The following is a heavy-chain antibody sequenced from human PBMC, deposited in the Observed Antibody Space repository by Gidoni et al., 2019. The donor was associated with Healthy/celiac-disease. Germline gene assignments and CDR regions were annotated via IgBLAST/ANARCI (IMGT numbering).Heavy chain of an antibody. J-gene: IGHJ5*02. CDR2: IYYSGRY. CDR3: ARHGGIAAAGTDNWFDH. Sequence: WGRFGQCKGQGLVWIGSIYYSGRYYYNSFLRRCVIICEDTYNTQFLLKLSLVTEADTVVYYCARHGGIAAAGTDNWFDHWGQGTLVTVSS. D-gene: IGHD6-13*01. V-gene: IGHV4-39*01.